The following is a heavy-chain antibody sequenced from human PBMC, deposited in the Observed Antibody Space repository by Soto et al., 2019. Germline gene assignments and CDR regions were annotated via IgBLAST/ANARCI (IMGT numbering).Heavy chain of an antibody. CDR3: ARDKWDFWSANLLGWAES. D-gene: IGHD3-3*01. Sequence: GGSLRLSCAASGFTFSTYPMHWVRQAPGRGLEWVAVIFYDGSKKYYADSVKGRFTISRDNSENTLHLEMNRLKAEDTAVYYCARDKWDFWSANLLGWAESWGQGTLVTVSS. V-gene: IGHV3-30-3*01. CDR2: IFYDGSKK. CDR1: GFTFSTYP. J-gene: IGHJ5*02.